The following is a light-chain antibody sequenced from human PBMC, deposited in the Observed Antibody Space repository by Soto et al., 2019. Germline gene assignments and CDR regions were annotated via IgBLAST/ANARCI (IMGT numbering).Light chain of an antibody. CDR2: AAS. Sequence: DIQMTQSPSSLSASVGARVTITCRASQSISSYLNWYQQKPGKAPKLLIYAASSLQSGVPSRFSGSGSGTDFTLTISSLQTEDVATYYCQQSYSTLTFGPGTKVDIK. CDR3: QQSYSTLT. V-gene: IGKV1-39*01. CDR1: QSISSY. J-gene: IGKJ3*01.